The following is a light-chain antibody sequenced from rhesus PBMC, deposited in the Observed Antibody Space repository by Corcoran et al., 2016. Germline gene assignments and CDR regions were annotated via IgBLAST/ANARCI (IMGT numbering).Light chain of an antibody. CDR1: QGISSY. CDR2: AAS. Sequence: DIQMTQSPSSLSASVGDTVTITCRASQGISSYLNWFQQKPGKAPRLLIYAASSLESGVPSRFSGRGSGTEFTLTISSLRPEDFAAYYCLQHNSYPWTFGQGTKVEIK. CDR3: LQHNSYPWT. J-gene: IGKJ1*01. V-gene: IGKV1-28*01.